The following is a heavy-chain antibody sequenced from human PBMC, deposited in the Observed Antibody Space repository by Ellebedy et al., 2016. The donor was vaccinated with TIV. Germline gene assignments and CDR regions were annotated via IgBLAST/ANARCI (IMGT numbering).Heavy chain of an antibody. J-gene: IGHJ4*02. Sequence: GGSLRLXXAASGFTFSSYAMSWVRQAPGKGLEWVSAISGSGGSTYYADSVKGRFTISRDNSKNTLYLQMNSLRAEDTAVYYCARGGGRFLEWLSTDYWGQGTLVTVSS. V-gene: IGHV3-23*01. D-gene: IGHD3-3*01. CDR3: ARGGGRFLEWLSTDY. CDR2: ISGSGGST. CDR1: GFTFSSYA.